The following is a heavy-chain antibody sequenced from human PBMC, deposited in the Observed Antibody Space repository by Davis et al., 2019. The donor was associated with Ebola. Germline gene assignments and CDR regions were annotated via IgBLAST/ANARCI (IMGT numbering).Heavy chain of an antibody. CDR3: ARDLSFGPVVPAASYYYYYMDV. J-gene: IGHJ6*03. CDR2: ISSSSSTI. Sequence: GESLKISCAASGFTFSSYSMNWVRQAPGKGLEWVSYISSSSSTIYYADSVKGRFTISRDNAKNSLYLQMNSLRDEDTAVYYCARDLSFGPVVPAASYYYYYMDVWGKGTTVTVSS. V-gene: IGHV3-48*02. D-gene: IGHD2-2*01. CDR1: GFTFSSYS.